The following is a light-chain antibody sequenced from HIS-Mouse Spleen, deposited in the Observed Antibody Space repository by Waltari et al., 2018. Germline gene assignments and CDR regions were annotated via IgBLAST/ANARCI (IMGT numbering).Light chain of an antibody. CDR2: RNN. Sequence: QSVLTQPPSASGTPGQRVTISCSGSSSNIGSNYVYWYQQLPGTAPKHLNYRNNKRPSWVPDRFSGSKSGTSASLTISGLRSEDEADYYCAAWDDSLSGVVFGGGTKLTVL. J-gene: IGLJ2*01. V-gene: IGLV1-47*01. CDR3: AAWDDSLSGVV. CDR1: SSNIGSNY.